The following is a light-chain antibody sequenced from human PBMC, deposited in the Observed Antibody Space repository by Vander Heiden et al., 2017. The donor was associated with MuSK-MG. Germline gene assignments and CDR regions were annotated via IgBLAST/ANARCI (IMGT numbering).Light chain of an antibody. Sequence: DLVMTQSPQSLGASMGERATINCKSSRSVLYSSNNKNYLAWYQQKPGQPPKLLIYWASTREAGVPDRFSGSGSGTDFTLTSSSLQAEDVAVYYCQQYYSTPTFGQGTKVEIK. J-gene: IGKJ1*01. CDR2: WAS. CDR1: RSVLYSSNNKNY. V-gene: IGKV4-1*01. CDR3: QQYYSTPT.